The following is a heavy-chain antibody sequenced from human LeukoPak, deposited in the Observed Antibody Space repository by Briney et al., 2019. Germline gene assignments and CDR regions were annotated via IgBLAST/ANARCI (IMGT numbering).Heavy chain of an antibody. Sequence: GGSLRLSCAASGFTFSGNYMSWVRQAPGKGLEWVSVVYRAGRTYYADSVKGRFTISRDNSKNTMYLQMNSLRAEDTAVYYCARDLEVRGGAAAGRPYYYYYAMDVWGQGTTVTVSS. CDR2: VYRAGRT. J-gene: IGHJ6*02. D-gene: IGHD6-13*01. CDR1: GFTFSGNY. V-gene: IGHV3-53*01. CDR3: ARDLEVRGGAAAGRPYYYYYAMDV.